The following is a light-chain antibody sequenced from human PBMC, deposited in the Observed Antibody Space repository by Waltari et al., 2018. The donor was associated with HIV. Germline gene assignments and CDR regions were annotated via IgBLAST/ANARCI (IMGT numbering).Light chain of an antibody. CDR2: EVI. CDR1: SSAVGAYDL. J-gene: IGLJ1*01. Sequence: QSALTQPPSVSGSPGQSVTISCTGTSSAVGAYDLISWSPQPPGTAPKLMIYEVIYRPSGVPDRFSGSKSGNTASLTISGLQAEDEGDYYCSSYTSSNIYVFGTATTVTVL. V-gene: IGLV2-18*02. CDR3: SSYTSSNIYV.